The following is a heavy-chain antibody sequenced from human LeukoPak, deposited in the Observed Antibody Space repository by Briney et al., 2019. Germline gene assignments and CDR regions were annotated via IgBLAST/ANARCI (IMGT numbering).Heavy chain of an antibody. J-gene: IGHJ6*03. CDR3: ARRSQPELTYYYDSSASVGYYMDV. Sequence: SETLSLTCAVYGGSFSGYYWSWIRQPPGKGLEWIREINHSGSTNYNPSLKSRVTISVDTSKNQFSLKLSSVTAADTAVYYCARRSQPELTYYYDSSASVGYYMDVWGKGTTVTVSS. CDR2: INHSGST. V-gene: IGHV4-34*01. CDR1: GGSFSGYY. D-gene: IGHD3-22*01.